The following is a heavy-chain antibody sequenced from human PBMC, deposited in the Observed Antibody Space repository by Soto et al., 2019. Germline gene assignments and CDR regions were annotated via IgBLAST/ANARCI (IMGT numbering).Heavy chain of an antibody. D-gene: IGHD3-3*01. CDR2: IYYSGST. CDR1: GGSIRSYY. J-gene: IGHJ5*02. CDR3: ARDFYDGFDP. Sequence: SETLSLTCTVSGGSIRSYYWSWIRQSPGKGLEWIGYIYYSGSTIYNPSLKSRVTISVDTSKNQFSLKLTSVTAADTAMYYCARDFYDGFDPWGQGTLVTVSS. V-gene: IGHV4-59*01.